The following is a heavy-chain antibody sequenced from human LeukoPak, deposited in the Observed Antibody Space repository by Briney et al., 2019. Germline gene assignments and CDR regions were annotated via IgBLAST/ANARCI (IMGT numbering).Heavy chain of an antibody. J-gene: IGHJ4*02. CDR3: ARDFYYGSGSLDY. Sequence: GGSLRLSCAASGFTFTSYWMHWVRQAPGKGLVWVSRIESDGRSTGYADSVKGRFTTSRDNAKNTLFLQMDSLRAEDTAVYYCARDFYYGSGSLDYWGQGTLVTVSS. V-gene: IGHV3-74*01. CDR2: IESDGRST. D-gene: IGHD3-10*01. CDR1: GFTFTSYW.